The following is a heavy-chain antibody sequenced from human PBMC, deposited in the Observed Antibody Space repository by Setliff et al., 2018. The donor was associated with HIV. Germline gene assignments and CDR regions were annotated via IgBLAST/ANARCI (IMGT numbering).Heavy chain of an antibody. CDR1: GGSISGSSYY. J-gene: IGHJ6*03. D-gene: IGHD2-15*01. CDR3: ARSLAYCSGGGCSSGNYYYMDV. Sequence: LFLTCTVSGGSISGSSYYWGWIRQSPEKGLEWIGSTFHAGSTYYNPSLKSRVTLSVDTSENQYSLKLTSLIAADTAVYYCARSLAYCSGGGCSSGNYYYMDVWGKGTTVTVSS. V-gene: IGHV4-39*01. CDR2: TFHAGST.